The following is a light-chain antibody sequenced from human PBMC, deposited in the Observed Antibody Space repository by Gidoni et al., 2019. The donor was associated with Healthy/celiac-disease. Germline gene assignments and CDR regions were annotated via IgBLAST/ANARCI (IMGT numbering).Light chain of an antibody. Sequence: EIVMTQSPATLSVSPGERATLSCRDSLSVSSNLAWYQQKPGQAPRLLIYGASTRATGVPARFSGSGSGTEFTLTISSRQSEDFAVYYCQQYNNWPITFGQGTRLEIK. CDR1: LSVSSN. V-gene: IGKV3-15*01. CDR3: QQYNNWPIT. J-gene: IGKJ5*01. CDR2: GAS.